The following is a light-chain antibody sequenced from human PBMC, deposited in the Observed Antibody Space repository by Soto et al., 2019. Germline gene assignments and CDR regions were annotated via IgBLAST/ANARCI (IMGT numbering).Light chain of an antibody. J-gene: IGKJ5*01. CDR2: KAS. CDR1: QTISSW. CDR3: QQYDNLPIT. Sequence: DIQMTQSPSTLSGSFGDRVTITWGASQTISSWLAWYQQKPGKAPKLLIYKASTLKSGVPSRFSGSGYGTEFNLTISSLQTEDIATYYCQQYDNLPITFGQGTRLEIK. V-gene: IGKV1-5*03.